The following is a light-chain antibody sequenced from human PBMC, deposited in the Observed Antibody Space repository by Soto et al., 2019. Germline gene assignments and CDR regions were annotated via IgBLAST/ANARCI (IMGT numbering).Light chain of an antibody. CDR3: QQYHTAPLT. Sequence: DIVMTQSPDSLAVSLGERATINCKSSQSVLYSSNNKDNLAWYQQKPGQPPKLLIYWASTRVSGVPDRFSGSGSGTDFTLTISSLQAEDVAAYYCQQYHTAPLTFGGGTKVEIK. J-gene: IGKJ4*01. V-gene: IGKV4-1*01. CDR2: WAS. CDR1: QSVLYSSNNKDN.